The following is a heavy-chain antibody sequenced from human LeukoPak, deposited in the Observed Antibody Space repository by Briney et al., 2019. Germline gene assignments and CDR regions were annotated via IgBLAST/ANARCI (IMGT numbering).Heavy chain of an antibody. CDR2: INPSGGPT. CDR1: EDTFTRYH. J-gene: IGHJ5*02. V-gene: IGHV1-46*01. CDR3: ARTLSGWLDP. Sequence: ASVTVSCKASEDTFTRYHIHWVRQAPGQGLEWMGIINPSGGPTTYAQKFQGRVTMTGDTPTSTIYMEMSSLTSEDTAVYYCARTLSGWLDPWGQGTLVTVSS. D-gene: IGHD1-26*01.